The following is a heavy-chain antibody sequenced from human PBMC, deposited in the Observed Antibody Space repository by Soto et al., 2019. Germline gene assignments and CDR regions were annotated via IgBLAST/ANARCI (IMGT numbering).Heavy chain of an antibody. CDR2: IVVGSGNT. Sequence: GASVKVSCKASGFTFTSSAVQWVRQARGQRLEWIGWIVVGSGNTNYAQKFQERVTITRDMSTSTAYMELSSLRSEDTAVYYCAADYLDNWNWGGKNWFGPWGQGTLGTVAS. CDR1: GFTFTSSA. J-gene: IGHJ5*02. V-gene: IGHV1-58*01. CDR3: AADYLDNWNWGGKNWFGP. D-gene: IGHD1-7*01.